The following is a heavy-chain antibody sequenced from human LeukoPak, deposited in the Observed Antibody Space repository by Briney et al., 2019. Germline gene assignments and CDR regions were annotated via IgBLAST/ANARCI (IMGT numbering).Heavy chain of an antibody. D-gene: IGHD5-12*01. Sequence: ASVTVSCKASGYTFTGCYMHWVRQAPGQGLEWMGWINPNSAVTNYAQKFQGRVTMTRDTSISTAYMELSRLRSDDTAVYYCARGYTGYDAVDYWGQGTLVTVSS. J-gene: IGHJ4*02. V-gene: IGHV1-2*02. CDR2: INPNSAVT. CDR1: GYTFTGCY. CDR3: ARGYTGYDAVDY.